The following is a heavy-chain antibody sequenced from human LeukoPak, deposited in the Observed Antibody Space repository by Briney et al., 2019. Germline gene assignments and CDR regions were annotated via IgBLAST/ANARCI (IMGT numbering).Heavy chain of an antibody. Sequence: GGSLRLSCAASGFIFNTFNMNWIRQAPGKGLEWVSYISETSTTIYYADSVKGRFTISRDNGKNSLYLQMNSLTVEDTAVYSCARSPSGFDTPNFFDRWGQGILVAVSS. V-gene: IGHV3-48*01. CDR3: ARSPSGFDTPNFFDR. CDR2: ISETSTTI. J-gene: IGHJ4*02. D-gene: IGHD3-10*01. CDR1: GFIFNTFN.